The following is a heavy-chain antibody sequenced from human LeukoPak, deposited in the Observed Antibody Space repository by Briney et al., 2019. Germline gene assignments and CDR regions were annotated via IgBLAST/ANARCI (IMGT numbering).Heavy chain of an antibody. J-gene: IGHJ4*02. D-gene: IGHD1-26*01. Sequence: ASVKVSCKASGYTFTGYYMHWVRQAPGQGLEWMGWINPNRGGTNYAQKFQGRVTMTRDTSISTAYMELSRLRSDDTAVYYCARAAKWELRLDWGQGTLVTVSS. CDR3: ARAAKWELRLD. CDR2: INPNRGGT. V-gene: IGHV1-2*02. CDR1: GYTFTGYY.